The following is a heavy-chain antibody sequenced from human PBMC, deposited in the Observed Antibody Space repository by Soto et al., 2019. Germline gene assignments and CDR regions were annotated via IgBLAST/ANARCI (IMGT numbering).Heavy chain of an antibody. J-gene: IGHJ4*02. CDR2: IIPILGIA. CDR3: RTVSGYYYGSGSYYKRYFDY. Sequence: QVQLVQSEAEVKKPGSSVKVSCKASGGTFSSYTISWVRQAPGQGLEWMGRIIPILGIANYAQKFQGRVTITADKSTSTAYMELSSLRSEDTAVYYCRTVSGYYYGSGSYYKRYFDYWGQGTLVTVSS. D-gene: IGHD3-10*01. V-gene: IGHV1-69*02. CDR1: GGTFSSYT.